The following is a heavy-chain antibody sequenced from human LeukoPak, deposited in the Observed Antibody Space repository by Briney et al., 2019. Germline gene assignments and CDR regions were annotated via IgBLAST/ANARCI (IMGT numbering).Heavy chain of an antibody. D-gene: IGHD2-2*02. Sequence: TSETLSLTCAVYGGSFGGYYWSWIRQPPGKGLEWIGEINHSGSTNYNPSLKSRVTISVDTSKNQFSLKLSSVTAADTAVYYCARGLVVVPAAIGSWFDPWGQGTLVTVSS. J-gene: IGHJ5*02. CDR1: GGSFGGYY. CDR2: INHSGST. CDR3: ARGLVVVPAAIGSWFDP. V-gene: IGHV4-34*01.